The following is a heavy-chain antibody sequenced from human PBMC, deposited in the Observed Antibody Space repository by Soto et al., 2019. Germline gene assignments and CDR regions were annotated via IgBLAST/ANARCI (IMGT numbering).Heavy chain of an antibody. D-gene: IGHD2-15*01. V-gene: IGHV1-69*06. CDR1: GGTFSSYA. J-gene: IGHJ4*02. Sequence: SVKVSCKASGGTFSSYAISWVRQAPGQGLEWMGGIIPIFGTANYAQKFQGRVTITADKSTSTAYMELSSLRSEDTAVYYCARRDSGGFYRFFDSWGQGTLVTVSS. CDR2: IIPIFGTA. CDR3: ARRDSGGFYRFFDS.